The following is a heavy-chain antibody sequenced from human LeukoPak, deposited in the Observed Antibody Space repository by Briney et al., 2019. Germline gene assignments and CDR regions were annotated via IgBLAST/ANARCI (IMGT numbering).Heavy chain of an antibody. Sequence: PGASLRLSCAASGFSFSSYGMHWVRQAPGKGLEWAAVIWYDGSNKYYANSVKRRFTISRDNSKNTLYLQMNSLRAEDTAVYYCASSSGWSFDDDYWGQGTLVTVSS. J-gene: IGHJ4*02. V-gene: IGHV3-33*01. CDR1: GFSFSSYG. CDR3: ASSSGWSFDDDY. CDR2: IWYDGSNK. D-gene: IGHD6-19*01.